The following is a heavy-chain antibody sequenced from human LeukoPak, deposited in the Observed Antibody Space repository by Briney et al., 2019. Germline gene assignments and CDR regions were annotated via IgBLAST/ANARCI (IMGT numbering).Heavy chain of an antibody. D-gene: IGHD3-9*01. CDR1: GYTFTSYG. CDR2: ISAYNGNT. Sequence: ASVKVSCKASGYTFTSYGISWVRQAPGQGLEWMGWISAYNGNTNYAQKLQGRVTMTTDTSTSTAYMELRSLRSGDTAVYYCARVVLRYFDDQPKRGWFDPWGQGTLVTVSS. CDR3: ARVVLRYFDDQPKRGWFDP. V-gene: IGHV1-18*01. J-gene: IGHJ5*02.